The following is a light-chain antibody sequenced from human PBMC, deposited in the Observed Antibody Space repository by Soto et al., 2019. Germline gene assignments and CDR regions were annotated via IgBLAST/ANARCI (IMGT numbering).Light chain of an antibody. CDR3: CSYAGSSTPVV. V-gene: IGLV2-23*02. CDR1: SSDVGSYNL. CDR2: EVS. J-gene: IGLJ2*01. Sequence: QSALTQPASVSGSPGQSITISCTGTSSDVGSYNLVSWYQQHPGKAPKLMIFEVSKRPSGVSNRFSGSKSGNTASLTISGLQAEDDAVYYCCSYAGSSTPVVFGGGTKLTVL.